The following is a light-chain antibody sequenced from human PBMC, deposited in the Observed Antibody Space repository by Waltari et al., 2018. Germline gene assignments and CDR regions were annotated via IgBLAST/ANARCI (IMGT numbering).Light chain of an antibody. CDR3: CSYVGGSSLI. CDR2: EVI. Sequence: QSALAQPASVSGSPGQSITISCTGTSSAVGSYTLVSWYQQHPGKVPKLMIYEVIKRPSGVSNRFSGSKSGNTASLTISGLQAEDEADYYCCSYVGGSSLIFGGGTKLTVL. J-gene: IGLJ2*01. CDR1: SSAVGSYTL. V-gene: IGLV2-23*02.